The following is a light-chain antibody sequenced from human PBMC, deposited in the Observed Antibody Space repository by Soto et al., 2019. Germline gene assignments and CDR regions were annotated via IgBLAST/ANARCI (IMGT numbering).Light chain of an antibody. CDR3: QQRFNWPIT. CDR1: QSVSSY. Sequence: EIVLTQSPSTLSLSPGERATLSCGASQSVSSYLAWYQQKSGQAPRLLMYDASSRATGIPARFSGSGSGTDFTLTISSLEPEDFAVYYCQQRFNWPITFGQGTRLEI. V-gene: IGKV3-11*01. CDR2: DAS. J-gene: IGKJ5*01.